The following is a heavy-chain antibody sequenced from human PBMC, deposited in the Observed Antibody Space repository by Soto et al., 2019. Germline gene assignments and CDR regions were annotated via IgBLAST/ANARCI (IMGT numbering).Heavy chain of an antibody. V-gene: IGHV3-11*06. D-gene: IGHD1-1*01. CDR2: SSNSGTFS. J-gene: IGHJ4*02. Sequence: GGSLRLSCEGSGFTFSNYYISWIRQAPGKGLEWISYSSNSGTFSRYADSVKGRFSISRDNTKNLLYLQMNSLRAEDTAVYYCARSGDNYNRLDYWGQGTPVTVSS. CDR1: GFTFSNYY. CDR3: ARSGDNYNRLDY.